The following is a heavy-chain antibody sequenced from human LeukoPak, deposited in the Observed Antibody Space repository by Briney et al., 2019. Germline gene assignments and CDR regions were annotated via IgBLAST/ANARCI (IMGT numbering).Heavy chain of an antibody. V-gene: IGHV3-23*01. D-gene: IGHD3-22*01. Sequence: AGGSLRLSCAASGFTFSTYAMSWVRQAPGKGLEWVSAISGSGGSTYYADSVKGRFTISRDNSKNMLYLQMNSLRAEDTAVYYCAKDAYDSSGYYHDHWGQGTLVTVSS. J-gene: IGHJ4*02. CDR3: AKDAYDSSGYYHDH. CDR2: ISGSGGST. CDR1: GFTFSTYA.